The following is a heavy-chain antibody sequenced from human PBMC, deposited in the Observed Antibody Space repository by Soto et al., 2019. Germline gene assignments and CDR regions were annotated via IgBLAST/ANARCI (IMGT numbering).Heavy chain of an antibody. D-gene: IGHD3-22*01. CDR2: ISHRGAT. CDR1: GGAISGTHW. CDR3: ARDARDYDSSAADWVSPFDF. V-gene: IGHV4-4*02. J-gene: IGHJ4*02. Sequence: QLSLQESGPGLLKPSGTLFLTCAVSGGAISGTHWWNWVRPSPGKWLEWIGQISHRGATSYNPSLERRVTISVDMSKNHFYLKLTSMPASDTAVYFCARDARDYDSSAADWVSPFDFWGQGALVTVSS.